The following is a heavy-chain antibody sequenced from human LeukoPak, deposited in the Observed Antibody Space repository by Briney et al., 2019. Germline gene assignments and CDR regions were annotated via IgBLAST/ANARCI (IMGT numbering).Heavy chain of an antibody. J-gene: IGHJ4*02. CDR1: GFTFSSYN. Sequence: GGSLRLSCAASGFTFSSYNMNWVRQSPGKGLEWVSSISSSSSYIYYADSVKGRFTISRDNSKNTLYLQMNSLRAEDTAVYYCAKGHYSGSHFDYWGQGTLVTVSS. D-gene: IGHD1-26*01. V-gene: IGHV3-21*04. CDR3: AKGHYSGSHFDY. CDR2: ISSSSSYI.